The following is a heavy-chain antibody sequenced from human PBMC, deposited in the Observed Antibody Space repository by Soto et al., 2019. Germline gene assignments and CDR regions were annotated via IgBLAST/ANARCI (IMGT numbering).Heavy chain of an antibody. V-gene: IGHV1-3*01. J-gene: IGHJ4*02. CDR1: GYTFTSYA. D-gene: IGHD6-13*01. CDR2: INAGNGNT. CDR3: ARDIMAAAPDY. Sequence: GASVKVSCKASGYTFTSYAMHWVRQAPGQRLEWMGWINAGNGNTKYSQKFRGRVTITRDTSASTAYMELSSLRSEDTAVYYCARDIMAAAPDYWGQGTLVTVSS.